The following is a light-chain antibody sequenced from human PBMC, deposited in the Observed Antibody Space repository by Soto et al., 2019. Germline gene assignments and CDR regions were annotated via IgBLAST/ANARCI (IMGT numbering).Light chain of an antibody. V-gene: IGKV3-15*01. CDR1: QSVSSN. CDR2: GAS. J-gene: IGKJ3*01. CDR3: QQYDNWPQT. Sequence: ERVLTQSSPTLSVSPGEGSTLACRASQSVSSNLAWYQQKPGQAPRLLIYGASTRATGIPARFSGSVSGTEFTLTISSLESEDFAVYYCQQYDNWPQTFGPGTKVDIK.